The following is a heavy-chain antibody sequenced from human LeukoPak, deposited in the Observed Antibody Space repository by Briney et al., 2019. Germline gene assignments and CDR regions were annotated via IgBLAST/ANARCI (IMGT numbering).Heavy chain of an antibody. D-gene: IGHD3-10*01. V-gene: IGHV4-4*09. CDR2: IYTSGST. CDR3: ASLVPAYYYCSGSSYIPEVYFDY. J-gene: IGHJ4*02. CDR1: GGSISGYY. Sequence: SQTLSLTCTVSGGSISGYYWSWIRHPPGKGLEWIGYIYTSGSTNYNPSLKSRVTISVDTSKNQFSLKLSSVTAADTAVYYCASLVPAYYYCSGSSYIPEVYFDYWGQGTLVTVSS.